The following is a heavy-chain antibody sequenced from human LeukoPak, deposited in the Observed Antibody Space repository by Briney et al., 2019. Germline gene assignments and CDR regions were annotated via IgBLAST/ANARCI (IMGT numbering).Heavy chain of an antibody. CDR1: GFTFSSYW. CDR2: IKQDGSEK. CDR3: ARDPYCSGGSCNDYFDY. V-gene: IGHV3-7*01. Sequence: GGSLRLSCAASGFTFSSYWMRWVRQAPGKGLEWVANIKQDGSEKYLVDSVKGRFTISRDNAKNSLYLQINSLRAEDTAVYYCARDPYCSGGSCNDYFDYWGQGTLVTVSS. D-gene: IGHD2-15*01. J-gene: IGHJ4*02.